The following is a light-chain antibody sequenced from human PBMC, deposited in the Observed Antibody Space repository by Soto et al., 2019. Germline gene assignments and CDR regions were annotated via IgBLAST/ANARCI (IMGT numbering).Light chain of an antibody. Sequence: EIVLTQSPATLSLSPGERATLSCRASESISNYLAWYQQKPGQAPRLLIDDSFNRATAIPARFSGSGSGTDFTLTISSLEPEDFAVYYCQYKSAFGQGTRLEIK. CDR3: QYKSA. CDR1: ESISNY. CDR2: DSF. J-gene: IGKJ5*01. V-gene: IGKV3-11*01.